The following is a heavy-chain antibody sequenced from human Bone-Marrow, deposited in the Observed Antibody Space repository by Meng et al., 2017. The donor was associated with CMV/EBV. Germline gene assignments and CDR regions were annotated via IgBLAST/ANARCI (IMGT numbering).Heavy chain of an antibody. CDR2: IYYSGST. Sequence: SKTLSLTCTVSGGSISSGDYYWSWIRQPPGKGLEWIGYIYYSGSTYYNPSLKSRVTISVDTSKNQFSLKLSSVTAADTAVYYCARDCGGDCSYFDDWGQGTLVTFSS. D-gene: IGHD2-21*01. CDR3: ARDCGGDCSYFDD. J-gene: IGHJ4*02. V-gene: IGHV4-30-4*08. CDR1: GGSISSGDYY.